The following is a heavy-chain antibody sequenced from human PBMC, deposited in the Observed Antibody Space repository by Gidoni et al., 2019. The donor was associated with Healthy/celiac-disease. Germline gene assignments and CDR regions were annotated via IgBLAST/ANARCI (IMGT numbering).Heavy chain of an antibody. D-gene: IGHD6-19*01. Sequence: EVQLLESGGGLVQHGGSLRLSCAASGFTFSSYAMSWVRQAPGKGLEWGSAISGSGGSTYYADSVKGRFTISRDNSNNTLYLQMNSLRAEDTAVYYCAKDQAQWLVRGAFDICGQGTMVTVSS. J-gene: IGHJ3*02. V-gene: IGHV3-23*01. CDR2: ISGSGGST. CDR1: GFTFSSYA. CDR3: AKDQAQWLVRGAFDI.